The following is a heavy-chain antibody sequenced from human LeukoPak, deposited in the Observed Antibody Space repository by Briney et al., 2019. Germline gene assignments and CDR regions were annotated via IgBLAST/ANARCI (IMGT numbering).Heavy chain of an antibody. CDR2: ISGSGGST. CDR1: GFTFSSYA. V-gene: IGHV3-23*01. J-gene: IGHJ4*02. D-gene: IGHD6-13*01. Sequence: GGSLRLSCAASGFTFSSYAMSWVRQAPGKGLEWVSAISGSGGSTYYADSVKGRFTISRDNSKNTLYLQMNSLRAEDTAVYYCAISPTPRNDIAAAGSGYYFDYWGQGTLVTVSS. CDR3: AISPTPRNDIAAAGSGYYFDY.